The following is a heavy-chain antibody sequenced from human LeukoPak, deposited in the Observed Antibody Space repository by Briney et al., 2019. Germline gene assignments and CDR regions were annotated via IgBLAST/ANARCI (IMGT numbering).Heavy chain of an antibody. V-gene: IGHV3-30-3*01. D-gene: IGHD2-15*01. CDR1: GFTFDNYA. Sequence: GGSLRLSCAASGFTFDNYAMHWVRQAPGKGLEWVSLISYDGSNKYYSDSVKGRFTISRDNSKNTLYLQMNSLRTEDTAVYYCARDLLDCSGPKCSDYGGQGTLVTVSS. CDR3: ARDLLDCSGPKCSDY. J-gene: IGHJ4*02. CDR2: ISYDGSNK.